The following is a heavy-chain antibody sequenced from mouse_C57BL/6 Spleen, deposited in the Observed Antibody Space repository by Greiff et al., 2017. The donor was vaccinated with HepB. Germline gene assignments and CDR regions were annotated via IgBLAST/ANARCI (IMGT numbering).Heavy chain of an antibody. V-gene: IGHV1-42*01. CDR3: APYDGYFLFDY. D-gene: IGHD2-3*01. J-gene: IGHJ2*01. CDR2: INPSTGGT. Sequence: VQLQQSGPELVKPGASVKISCKASGYSFTGYYMNWVKQSPEKSLEWIGEINPSTGGTTYNQKFKAKATLTVDKSSSTAYMQLKSLTSEDSAVYYCAPYDGYFLFDYWGQGTTLTVSS. CDR1: GYSFTGYY.